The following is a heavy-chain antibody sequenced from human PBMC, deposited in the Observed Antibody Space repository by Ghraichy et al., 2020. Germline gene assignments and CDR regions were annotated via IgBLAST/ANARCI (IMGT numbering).Heavy chain of an antibody. D-gene: IGHD1-26*01. CDR3: ARDIRYSGSWGAFDI. CDR1: GYTFTSYG. J-gene: IGHJ3*02. CDR2: ISAYNGNT. V-gene: IGHV1-18*01. Sequence: ASVNVSCKASGYTFTSYGISWVRQAPGQGLEWMGWISAYNGNTNYAQKLQGRVTMTTDTSTSTAYMELRSLRSDDTAVYYCARDIRYSGSWGAFDIWGQGTMVTVSS.